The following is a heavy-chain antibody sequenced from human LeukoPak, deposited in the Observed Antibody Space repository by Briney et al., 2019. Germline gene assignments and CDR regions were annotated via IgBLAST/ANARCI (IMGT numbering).Heavy chain of an antibody. V-gene: IGHV3-7*03. D-gene: IGHD3-16*02. J-gene: IGHJ4*02. CDR3: AREFLSVAGIDY. CDR1: GFTFGSYW. Sequence: GGSLRLSCAASGFTFGSYWMSWVRQAPGKGLEWVANIKQDGSEKYYVDSVKGRFTISRDNAKNSLYLQMNSLRAEDTAVYYCAREFLSVAGIDYWGQGTLVTVSS. CDR2: IKQDGSEK.